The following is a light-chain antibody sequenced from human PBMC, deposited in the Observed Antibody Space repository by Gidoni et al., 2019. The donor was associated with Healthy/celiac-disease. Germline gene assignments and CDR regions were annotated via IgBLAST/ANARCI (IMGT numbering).Light chain of an antibody. CDR3: CSYAGSSTPYV. Sequence: QSALTQPASVSGSPGQSITISCTGTSSDVGSYNLVSWYQQHPGKAPKLMIYEGSKRPSGVSNRFSGSKSGNTASLTISWLQAEDEADYYCCSYAGSSTPYVFGTGTKVTV. V-gene: IGLV2-23*01. CDR2: EGS. CDR1: SSDVGSYNL. J-gene: IGLJ1*01.